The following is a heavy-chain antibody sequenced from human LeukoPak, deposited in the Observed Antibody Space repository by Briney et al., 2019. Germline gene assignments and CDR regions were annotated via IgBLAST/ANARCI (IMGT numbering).Heavy chain of an antibody. CDR3: LLQMTYGELSDPDF. CDR2: SGTRSGTK. Sequence: GGPLRLSCAASGFTLSSLAMHWVRQAPGKGLEWVSSSGTRSGTKYYADSVMGRFTISRDSAMNSVSLQINSLRAEDTAVYYCLLQMTYGELSDPDFRGQGTLVTVSS. D-gene: IGHD3-16*02. J-gene: IGHJ4*02. CDR1: GFTLSSLA. V-gene: IGHV3-21*01.